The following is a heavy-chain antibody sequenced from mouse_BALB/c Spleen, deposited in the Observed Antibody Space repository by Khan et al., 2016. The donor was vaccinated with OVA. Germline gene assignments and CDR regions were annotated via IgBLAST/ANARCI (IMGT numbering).Heavy chain of an antibody. J-gene: IGHJ2*01. D-gene: IGHD2-14*01. CDR1: GFTFSSYV. CDR3: VREAYRYDEYYFDY. Sequence: EVQLQESGGDLVKPGGSLKLSCAVSGFTFSSYVMSWVRQTPEKRLEWVASISSGGTPAYPDSLKGRFTISRDNARNIMYLQMSSLRSEDTAMYYCVREAYRYDEYYFDYWGQGITLTVSS. CDR2: ISSGGTP. V-gene: IGHV5-6-5*01.